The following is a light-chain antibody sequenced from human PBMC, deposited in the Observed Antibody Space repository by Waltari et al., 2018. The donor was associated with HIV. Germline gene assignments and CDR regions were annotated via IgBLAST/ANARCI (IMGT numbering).Light chain of an antibody. CDR3: QLRSNWPRT. V-gene: IGKV3-11*01. J-gene: IGKJ1*01. Sequence: EIVLTQSPATLSLSPGERATLSCRASQSVSSYLAWYRQNPGQAPRLLIYDASNRATGIPARFSGSGSPSVFTLTISSLDPEAFSVYSCQLRSNWPRTFGQGTKVDI. CDR2: DAS. CDR1: QSVSSY.